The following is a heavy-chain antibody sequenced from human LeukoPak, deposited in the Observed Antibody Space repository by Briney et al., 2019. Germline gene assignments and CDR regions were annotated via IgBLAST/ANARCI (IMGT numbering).Heavy chain of an antibody. J-gene: IGHJ6*02. CDR1: RFAFSTYW. CDR2: IKEDGSEK. CDR3: ARDSPGSSRFYHYYGLDV. V-gene: IGHV3-7*05. Sequence: PGRCLRLSCAASRFAFSTYWMSWVRQAPGKGLEWVANIKEDGSEKYYVDSVKGRFTIYRDNAKNSLYLQMNRLRAEDTAVYYCARDSPGSSRFYHYYGLDVWGQGTTVTVSS. D-gene: IGHD6-6*01.